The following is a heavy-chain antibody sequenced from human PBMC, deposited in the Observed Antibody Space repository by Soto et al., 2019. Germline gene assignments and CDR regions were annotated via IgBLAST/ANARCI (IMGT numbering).Heavy chain of an antibody. D-gene: IGHD6-19*01. V-gene: IGHV3-23*01. J-gene: IGHJ5*02. Sequence: EVQLLESGGGLVQPGGSLRLSCAASGFTFSSYAMSWVRQAPGKGLEWVSAISGSGGSTYYADSVKGRFTISRDNSKNTLYLQMNSLRAEDTAVYYCANAVAGTSWFDPWGQGTLVTVSS. CDR3: ANAVAGTSWFDP. CDR1: GFTFSSYA. CDR2: ISGSGGST.